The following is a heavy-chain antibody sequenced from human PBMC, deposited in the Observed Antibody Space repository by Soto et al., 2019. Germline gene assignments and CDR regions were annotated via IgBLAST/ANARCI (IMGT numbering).Heavy chain of an antibody. CDR1: GYSFTSFG. Sequence: QVHLVQSGAEVKEPGASVKVSCKASGYSFTSFGLNWVRQAPGQGLEWMGWISPNSGHTNYAQNLQGRVTMTTDTSTNTAYMDLRTLKSDDTAVYYCARGGRGSYDYWGQGTLVTVSS. J-gene: IGHJ4*02. D-gene: IGHD3-10*01. CDR3: ARGGRGSYDY. CDR2: ISPNSGHT. V-gene: IGHV1-18*01.